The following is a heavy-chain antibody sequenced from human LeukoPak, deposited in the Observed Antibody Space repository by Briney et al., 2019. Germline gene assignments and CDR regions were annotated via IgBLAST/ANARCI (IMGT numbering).Heavy chain of an antibody. V-gene: IGHV3-74*03. J-gene: IGHJ5*02. Sequence: GGSLRLSCAASGFTFSDYWMHWVRQVPGKGLVWVSRINSDGSSTKYVDSVKGRFTISRDNAKNSLYLQMNSLRADDTAVYYCARERGSGSYHPFDPWGQGTLATVSS. CDR3: ARERGSGSYHPFDP. D-gene: IGHD3-10*01. CDR1: GFTFSDYW. CDR2: INSDGSST.